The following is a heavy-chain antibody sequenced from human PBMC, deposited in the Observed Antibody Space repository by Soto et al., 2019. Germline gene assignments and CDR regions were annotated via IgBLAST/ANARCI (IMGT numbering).Heavy chain of an antibody. V-gene: IGHV3-11*06. D-gene: IGHD5-12*01. CDR2: VSSSSTYT. CDR3: ARHHGLRTPLDN. J-gene: IGHJ4*02. Sequence: QVQLVESGGGLVEPGGSPRLSCAASGFTFIDYYMSWIRQAPGKGLEWVSYVSSSSTYTKYADSVTGRFTISRDNAKNSLYLQMDSLRAEDTAVYFCARHHGLRTPLDNCGQGTLVTVSS. CDR1: GFTFIDYY.